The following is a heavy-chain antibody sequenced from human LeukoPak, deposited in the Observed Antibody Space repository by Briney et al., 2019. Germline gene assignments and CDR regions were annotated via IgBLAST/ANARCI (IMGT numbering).Heavy chain of an antibody. J-gene: IGHJ4*02. CDR3: AKPARTDYTDY. V-gene: IGHV3-23*01. CDR1: GFTFSSYA. D-gene: IGHD1-14*01. CDR2: INGSGGST. Sequence: QPGRSLRLSCAASGFTFSSYAMNWVRQAPGKGLEWVSGINGSGGSTYYAGSVKGRFTISRDNSKNTLYLQMNSLRAEDTAVYYCAKPARTDYTDYWGQGTLVTVSS.